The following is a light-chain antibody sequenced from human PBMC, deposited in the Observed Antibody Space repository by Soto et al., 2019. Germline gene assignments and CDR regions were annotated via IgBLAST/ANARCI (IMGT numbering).Light chain of an antibody. V-gene: IGKV3-15*01. Sequence: EVVLTQSPGTLSLSPGERATLSCRASQNININLAWYQQKPGQAPRLLIYGASTRANGIPARFSGSGSGTEFTLIISSLQSEDFAVYYCQQYNKWPPLTFGGGTKVDIK. CDR3: QQYNKWPPLT. CDR1: QNININ. CDR2: GAS. J-gene: IGKJ4*01.